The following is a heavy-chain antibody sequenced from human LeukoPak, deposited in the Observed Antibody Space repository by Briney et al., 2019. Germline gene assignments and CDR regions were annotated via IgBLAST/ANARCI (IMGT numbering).Heavy chain of an antibody. CDR1: GGSISSGGYY. J-gene: IGHJ4*02. CDR2: IYYSGST. D-gene: IGHD2-8*02. CDR3: ARSGGIPTGFDY. V-gene: IGHV4-31*03. Sequence: SETLSLTCTVSGGSISSGGYYWSWIRQHPGKGLEWIGYIYYSGSTYYNPSLKSRVTISVDTSKNQFSLKLSSVTAADPALYYWARSGGIPTGFDYWGKGTLSPSPQ.